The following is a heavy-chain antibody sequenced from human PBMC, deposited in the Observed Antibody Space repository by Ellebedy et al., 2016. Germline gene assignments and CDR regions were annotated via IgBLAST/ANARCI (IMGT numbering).Heavy chain of an antibody. D-gene: IGHD4-23*01. CDR1: GFSFSTSW. J-gene: IGHJ4*02. CDR3: SAGNEFDY. V-gene: IGHV3-7*01. CDR2: INQDGNEI. Sequence: GESLKISCAVSGFSFSTSWMTWVRQAPGKGLQWVANINQDGNEIYYVDSVKGRFTISRDNATLYLQMNSLRAEDTAVYYCSAGNEFDYWGQGTLVTVSS.